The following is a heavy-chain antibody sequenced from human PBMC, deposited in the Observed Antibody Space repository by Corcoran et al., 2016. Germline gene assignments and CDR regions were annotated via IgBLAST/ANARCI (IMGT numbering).Heavy chain of an antibody. J-gene: IGHJ3*02. CDR3: ARVPGRGYCSSTSCYGLDGFDI. V-gene: IGHV4-61*08. CDR1: GGSVISAGYY. D-gene: IGHD2-2*01. Sequence: QVQLQESGPGLVKPSETLSLTCTVSGGSVISAGYYWGWIRQPPGKGLEWIGYIYSTGGTNYNPSLKSRVTISVDTSKNQFSLNLISVTAADTAVYYCARVPGRGYCSSTSCYGLDGFDIWGQGTMVTVSS. CDR2: IYSTGGT.